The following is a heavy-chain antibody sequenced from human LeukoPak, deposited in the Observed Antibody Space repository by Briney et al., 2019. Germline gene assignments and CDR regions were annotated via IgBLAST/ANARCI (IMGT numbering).Heavy chain of an antibody. D-gene: IGHD3-3*01. CDR2: ISGSGGST. Sequence: QPGGSLRLSCAASGFTFSSYAMSWVRQAPGKGLEWVSAISGSGGSTYYADSVKGRFTISRDNSKNTLYLQINSLRAEDTAVYYCAKEERSTIFGHSSPYYFDYWGQGTLVTVSS. CDR3: AKEERSTIFGHSSPYYFDY. V-gene: IGHV3-23*01. J-gene: IGHJ4*02. CDR1: GFTFSSYA.